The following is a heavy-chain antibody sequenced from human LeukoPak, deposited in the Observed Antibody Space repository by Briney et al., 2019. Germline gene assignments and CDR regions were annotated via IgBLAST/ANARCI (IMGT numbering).Heavy chain of an antibody. CDR2: IIPIFGTA. CDR3: ARNPRYSYGRYYYYYMDV. J-gene: IGHJ6*03. D-gene: IGHD5-18*01. CDR1: GGTFSSYA. V-gene: IGHV1-69*13. Sequence: SVKVSCKASGGTFSSYAISWVRQAPGQGLEWMGGIIPIFGTANYAQKFQGRVTITADESTSTAYMELSGLRSEDTAVYYCARNPRYSYGRYYYYYMDVWGKGTTVTVSS.